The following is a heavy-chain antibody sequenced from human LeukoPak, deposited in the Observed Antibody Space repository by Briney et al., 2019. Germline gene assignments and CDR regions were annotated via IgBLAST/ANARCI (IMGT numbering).Heavy chain of an antibody. CDR2: IYYSGST. CDR1: GGSISSSSYY. D-gene: IGHD1-26*01. J-gene: IGHJ4*02. Sequence: SETLSLTCTVSGGSISSSSYYWGWIRQPPGKGLEWIGSIYYSGSTYYNPSLKSRVTISVDTSKNQFSLKLSSVTAADTAVYYCAGVWELLDWAVDYWGQGTLVTVSS. V-gene: IGHV4-39*01. CDR3: AGVWELLDWAVDY.